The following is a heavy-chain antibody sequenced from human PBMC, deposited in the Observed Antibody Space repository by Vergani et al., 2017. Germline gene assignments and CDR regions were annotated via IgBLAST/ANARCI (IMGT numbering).Heavy chain of an antibody. V-gene: IGHV2-70*15. CDR3: ARSGYCSSTSCPFDY. CDR1: GFSLRTSGMC. D-gene: IGHD2-2*01. Sequence: QVTLRESGPALVKPTQTLTLTCTFSGFSLRTSGMCVSWIRQPPGKALEWLARIDWDDDKYYSTSLKTRLTISKDTSENQVVLTMTNMDPVDTATYYCARSGYCSSTSCPFDYWGQGTLVTVSS. J-gene: IGHJ4*02. CDR2: IDWDDDK.